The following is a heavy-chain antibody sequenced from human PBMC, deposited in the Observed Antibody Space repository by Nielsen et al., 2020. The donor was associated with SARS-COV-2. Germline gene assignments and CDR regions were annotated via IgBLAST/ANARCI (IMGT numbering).Heavy chain of an antibody. CDR2: NDYSGST. V-gene: IGHV4-59*01. Sequence: SETLSLTCTVSCGSISRYYCCWIRQPPGKGLGWVGYNDYSGSTNYTPPLKSQVTISVDTSKNQFSLRLSSVTAADTAVYFCARGRFEDSGFDPWGQGALVTVSS. CDR1: CGSISRYY. D-gene: IGHD3-10*01. CDR3: ARGRFEDSGFDP. J-gene: IGHJ5*02.